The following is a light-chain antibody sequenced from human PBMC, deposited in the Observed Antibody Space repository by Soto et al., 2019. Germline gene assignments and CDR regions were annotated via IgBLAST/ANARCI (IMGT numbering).Light chain of an antibody. V-gene: IGKV4-1*01. CDR1: QSVLYSSNNKNY. J-gene: IGKJ2*01. CDR3: QQYYTAPYT. CDR2: WAS. Sequence: DIVMTQSPDFLAVSLGERATINCKSSQSVLYSSNNKNYLAWFQQKPGQPPNLLMYWASTRESGVPDRFSGSGSGTDFPLTISSLQAEDVAVYYCQQYYTAPYTFGQGTKLEIK.